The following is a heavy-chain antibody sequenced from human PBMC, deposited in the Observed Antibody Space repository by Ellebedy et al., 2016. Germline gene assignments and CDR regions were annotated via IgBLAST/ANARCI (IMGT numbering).Heavy chain of an antibody. CDR3: ARRTYSLKYFQH. D-gene: IGHD2-21*01. CDR1: GRSFSGYY. CDR2: IYYSGST. J-gene: IGHJ1*01. V-gene: IGHV4-59*12. Sequence: SETLSLTCAVYGRSFSGYYWSWIRQPPGKGLEWIGYIYYSGSTNYNPSLKSRVTISVDTSKNQFSLKLSSVTAADTAVYYCARRTYSLKYFQHWGQGTLVTVSS.